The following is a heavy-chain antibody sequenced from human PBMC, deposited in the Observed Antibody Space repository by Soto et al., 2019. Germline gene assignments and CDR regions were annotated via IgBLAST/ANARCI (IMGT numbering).Heavy chain of an antibody. D-gene: IGHD3-9*01. CDR3: ARGDILTGLDY. CDR2: ISSYNGNT. CDR1: RDTFTSSG. Sequence: SAKVSCEASRDTFTSSGISWARQAPGQGLEWMGWISSYNGNTNYAQKLQGRVTMTTDTSTSTAYMELRSLRSDDTAVYYCARGDILTGLDYWGQGTLVTVSS. J-gene: IGHJ4*02. V-gene: IGHV1-18*01.